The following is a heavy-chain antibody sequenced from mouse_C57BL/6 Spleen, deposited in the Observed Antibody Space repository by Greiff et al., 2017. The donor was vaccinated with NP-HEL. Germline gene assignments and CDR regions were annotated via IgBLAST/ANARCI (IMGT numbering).Heavy chain of an antibody. CDR3: ARQDYYGSSYDYFDY. CDR2: ISSGGSYT. J-gene: IGHJ2*01. CDR1: GFTFSSYG. V-gene: IGHV5-6*01. D-gene: IGHD1-1*01. Sequence: EVQLVESGGDLVKPGGSLKLSCAASGFTFSSYGMSWVRQTPDKRLEWVATISSGGSYTYYPDSVKGRFTVSRDNAKNTLYLQMSSLKSEDTAMYYCARQDYYGSSYDYFDYWGQGTTLTVSS.